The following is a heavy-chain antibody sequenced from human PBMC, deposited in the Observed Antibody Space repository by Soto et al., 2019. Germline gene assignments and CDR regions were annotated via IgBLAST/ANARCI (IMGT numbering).Heavy chain of an antibody. J-gene: IGHJ4*02. Sequence: EVQLLESGGGLVQPGGSLRLSCAASGFTFSSYAMSWVRQAPGKGLEWVSAISGSGGSTYYADSVKGRFTISRDNSKNTLNLQMNSLRAEDTAVYYCAKDLSTNYYDSSGYHYWGQGTLVTVSS. CDR3: AKDLSTNYYDSSGYHY. D-gene: IGHD3-22*01. CDR2: ISGSGGST. V-gene: IGHV3-23*01. CDR1: GFTFSSYA.